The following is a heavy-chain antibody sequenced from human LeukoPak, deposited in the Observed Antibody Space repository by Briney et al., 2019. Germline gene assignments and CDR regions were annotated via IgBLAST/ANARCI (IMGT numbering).Heavy chain of an antibody. Sequence: ASVKVSCKASGYTFTGYYMHWVRQAPGQRLEWMGWINPNSGGTNYAQKFQGRVTMTRDTSISTAYMELSRLRSDDTAVYYCARDLKVGRPAAAVNWGQGTLVTVSS. V-gene: IGHV1-2*02. CDR1: GYTFTGYY. CDR3: ARDLKVGRPAAAVN. D-gene: IGHD6-13*01. CDR2: INPNSGGT. J-gene: IGHJ4*02.